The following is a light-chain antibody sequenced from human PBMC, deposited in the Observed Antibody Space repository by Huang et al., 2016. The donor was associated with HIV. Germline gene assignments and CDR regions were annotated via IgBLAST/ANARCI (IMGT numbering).Light chain of an antibody. CDR2: GAA. Sequence: EIVMTQSPATLSVSPGERVTLSCRASQRVSSNLAWYQQKPGQAPRLLIYGAATRATGIPARFSGIGSGTEFTLTISSLQSEDFAVYYCQQYNNWPPLTFGGGTKVEIK. CDR1: QRVSSN. J-gene: IGKJ4*01. CDR3: QQYNNWPPLT. V-gene: IGKV3-15*01.